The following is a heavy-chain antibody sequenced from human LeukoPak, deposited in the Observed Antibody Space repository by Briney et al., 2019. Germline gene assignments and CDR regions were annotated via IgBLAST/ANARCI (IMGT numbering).Heavy chain of an antibody. CDR1: GFTFSSYA. CDR3: ASGAEWGVVVAARLIVFDY. Sequence: GGSLRLSCAASGFTFSSYAMSWVRQAPGKGLEWVSAISGSGGSTYYADSVKGRFTISRDNSKNTLYLQMNSLRAEDTAVYYCASGAEWGVVVAARLIVFDYWGQGTLVTVSS. V-gene: IGHV3-23*01. J-gene: IGHJ4*02. CDR2: ISGSGGST. D-gene: IGHD2-15*01.